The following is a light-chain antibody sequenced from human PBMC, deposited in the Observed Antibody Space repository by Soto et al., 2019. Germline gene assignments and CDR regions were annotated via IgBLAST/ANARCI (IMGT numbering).Light chain of an antibody. Sequence: QSALTQPASVPGSPGQSITISGTGTSSDVGGYNYVSWYQQHPGKAPKLMIYDVSNRPSGVSNRFSGSKSGNTASLTISGLQAEDEADYYCSSYTSSSTPYVFGTGTKVTVL. CDR1: SSDVGGYNY. J-gene: IGLJ1*01. V-gene: IGLV2-14*01. CDR3: SSYTSSSTPYV. CDR2: DVS.